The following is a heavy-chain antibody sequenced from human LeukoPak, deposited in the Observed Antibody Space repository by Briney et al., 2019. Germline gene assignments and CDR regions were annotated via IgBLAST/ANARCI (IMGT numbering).Heavy chain of an antibody. CDR3: TRETSSRYFDY. Sequence: VASVKVSCKASGYTFTGYYMHWVRQAPGQGLEWMGWINPNSGGTNYAQKFQGWVTMTRDTSISTAYMELSSLRSEDTAVYYCTRETSSRYFDYWGQGTLVTVSS. V-gene: IGHV1-2*04. J-gene: IGHJ4*02. CDR2: INPNSGGT. CDR1: GYTFTGYY.